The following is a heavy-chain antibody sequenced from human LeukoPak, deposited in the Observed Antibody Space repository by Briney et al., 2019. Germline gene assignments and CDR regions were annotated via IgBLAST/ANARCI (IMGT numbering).Heavy chain of an antibody. D-gene: IGHD5-12*01. J-gene: IGHJ6*04. CDR2: ISWHGGST. V-gene: IGHV3-43D*04. Sequence: GRTLRLSCAASVFTSHDYAMHWVRHPPTKALEWVSLISWHGGSTHYADSVKGRFTISRDNSRHTLYLQMHSLGAEDTALYYCATDKEYSGFGPTLSGYHYGMDVWGKGTTATVSS. CDR3: ATDKEYSGFGPTLSGYHYGMDV. CDR1: VFTSHDYA.